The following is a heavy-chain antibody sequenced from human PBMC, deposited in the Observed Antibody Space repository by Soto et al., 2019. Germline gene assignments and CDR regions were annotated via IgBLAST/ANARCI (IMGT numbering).Heavy chain of an antibody. D-gene: IGHD1-1*01. CDR1: GSGYTFSNFNTYY. J-gene: IGHJ4*02. CDR2: VNPSGDKT. CDR3: ARGTATY. Sequence: ASVKVSCKASGSGYTFSNFNTYYVHWVRQVSGLGLEWMGIVNPSGDKTMYAQKFQGRVTMTRETSTNTVYMDLNSLTSADSALYFCARGTATYWGQGTLVTVSS. V-gene: IGHV1-46*03.